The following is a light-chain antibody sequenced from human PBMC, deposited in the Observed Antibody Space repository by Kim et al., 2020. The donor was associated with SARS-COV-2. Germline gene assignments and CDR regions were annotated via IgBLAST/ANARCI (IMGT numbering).Light chain of an antibody. CDR2: DVT. CDR3: CSYVVSHSLI. CDR1: SSDVGGYNF. Sequence: QSALTQPRSVSGSPGQSVTISCTGTSSDVGGYNFVSWYQHHPGKAPKLMIYDVTKRPSGVPDRFSGSKSGNTASLTVSGLQAEDEGIYYCCSYVVSHSLIFRGGTQLTVL. J-gene: IGLJ2*01. V-gene: IGLV2-11*01.